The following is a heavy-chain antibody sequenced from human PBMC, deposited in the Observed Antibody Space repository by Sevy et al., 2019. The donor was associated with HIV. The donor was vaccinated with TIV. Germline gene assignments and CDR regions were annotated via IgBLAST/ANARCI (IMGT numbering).Heavy chain of an antibody. CDR2: IRYDGSNK. CDR1: RFSFNGYG. Sequence: GGSLRLSCAASRFSFNGYGMHWVRQAPGKGLEWVAFIRYDGSNKYYADSVKGRFTISRDDSKNTLYLQMNSLRADDSAVYYCARGPPDGSYDYFDYWGQGTLVTVSS. D-gene: IGHD1-26*01. CDR3: ARGPPDGSYDYFDY. V-gene: IGHV3-30*02. J-gene: IGHJ4*02.